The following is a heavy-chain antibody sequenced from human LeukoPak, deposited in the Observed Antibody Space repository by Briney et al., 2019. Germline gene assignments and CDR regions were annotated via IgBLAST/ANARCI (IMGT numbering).Heavy chain of an antibody. Sequence: PSETLSLTCTVSGGSISSYYWSWIRQPAGKGLEWIGRIYTSGSTNYNPSLNSRVTMSVDTSNNQFSLKLSSVTAADTAVYYCARDNSRLDYVHYYGMDVWGQGTTVTVSS. J-gene: IGHJ6*02. CDR2: IYTSGST. D-gene: IGHD3-16*01. CDR3: ARDNSRLDYVHYYGMDV. V-gene: IGHV4-4*07. CDR1: GGSISSYY.